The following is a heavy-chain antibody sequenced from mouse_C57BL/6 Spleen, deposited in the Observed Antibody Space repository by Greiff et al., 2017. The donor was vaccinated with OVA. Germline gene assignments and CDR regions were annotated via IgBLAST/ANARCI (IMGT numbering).Heavy chain of an antibody. D-gene: IGHD4-1*01. J-gene: IGHJ3*01. CDR3: TRAEVGLPFAY. CDR1: GFTFSSYA. CDR2: ISSGGDYI. V-gene: IGHV5-9-1*02. Sequence: EVKVEESGEGLVKPGGSLKLSCAASGFTFSSYAMSWVRQTPEKRLEWVAYISSGGDYIYYADTVKGRFTISRDNARNTLYLQMSSLKSEDTAMYYCTRAEVGLPFAYWGQGTLVTVSA.